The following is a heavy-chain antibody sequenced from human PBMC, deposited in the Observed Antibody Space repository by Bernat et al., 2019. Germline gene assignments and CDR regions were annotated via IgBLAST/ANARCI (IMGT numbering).Heavy chain of an antibody. V-gene: IGHV3-7*04. CDR1: GFTCSNYW. D-gene: IGHD6-13*01. Sequence: EVQLVESGGGLVQPGGSLRLSCAASGFTCSNYWMDWVRQAPGKGLEWVANIKGDGSEKYYVDSVKGRFIISRDNAKNSLYLQMNSLRAEDTAVYFCARDRQYSSTLNDYWGQGTLVTVSS. J-gene: IGHJ4*02. CDR2: IKGDGSEK. CDR3: ARDRQYSSTLNDY.